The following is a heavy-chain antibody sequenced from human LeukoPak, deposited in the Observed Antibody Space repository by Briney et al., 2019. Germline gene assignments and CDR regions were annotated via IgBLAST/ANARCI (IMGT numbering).Heavy chain of an antibody. CDR2: INSDGSST. V-gene: IGHV3-74*01. CDR1: GFTFSSYW. Sequence: GGSLRLSCAASGFTFSSYWMHWVRQAPGKGLVWVSRINSDGSSTSYADSVKGRFTISRDNAKNTLYLQTNSLRAEDTAVYYCARSNHYGDPPLDYWGQGTLVTVSS. D-gene: IGHD4-17*01. J-gene: IGHJ4*02. CDR3: ARSNHYGDPPLDY.